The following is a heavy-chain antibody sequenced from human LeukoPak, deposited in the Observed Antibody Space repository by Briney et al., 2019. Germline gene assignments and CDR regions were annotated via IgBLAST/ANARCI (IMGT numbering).Heavy chain of an antibody. V-gene: IGHV4-34*01. CDR3: AGYGGDWNFDY. Sequence: SETLSLTCAVYGESLDIYYWTFVRQPPGKGLEWIGEITYRETTNYNPSLKSRVAISMDKSQRQFALKLRSVTAADTAIYYCAGYGGDWNFDYWGQGTLVTVSS. D-gene: IGHD2-21*02. CDR1: GESLDIYY. CDR2: ITYRETT. J-gene: IGHJ4*02.